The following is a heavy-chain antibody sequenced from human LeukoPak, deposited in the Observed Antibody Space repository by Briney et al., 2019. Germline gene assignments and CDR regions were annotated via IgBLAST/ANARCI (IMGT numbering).Heavy chain of an antibody. D-gene: IGHD2-21*01. CDR3: ARSLWPEDY. CDR2: IEKDRSDK. Sequence: PGGSLRLSCAASGFTFSSYWKSWVRQAPGKGLEWVANIEKDRSDKYYVDSVKGRFTISRDNAKDSVYLQMDSLRAEDSAVYYCARSLWPEDYGGQGTLVTVP. V-gene: IGHV3-7*01. J-gene: IGHJ4*02. CDR1: GFTFSSYW.